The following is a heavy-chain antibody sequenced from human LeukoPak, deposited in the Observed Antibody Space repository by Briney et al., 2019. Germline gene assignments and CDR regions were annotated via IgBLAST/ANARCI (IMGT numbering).Heavy chain of an antibody. V-gene: IGHV4-59*01. CDR3: ARGRCSGGSCSNYYYYYMDV. D-gene: IGHD2-15*01. Sequence: PSETLSLTCTVSGGSISSYYWSWIRQPPGKGLEWIGYIYYSGSTNYNPSLKSRVTISVDTSKNQFSLNLSSVTAADTAVYYCARGRCSGGSCSNYYYYYMDVWGKGTTVTVSS. CDR2: IYYSGST. CDR1: GGSISSYY. J-gene: IGHJ6*03.